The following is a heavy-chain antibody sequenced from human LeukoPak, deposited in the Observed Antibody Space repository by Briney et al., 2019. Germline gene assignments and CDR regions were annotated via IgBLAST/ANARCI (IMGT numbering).Heavy chain of an antibody. J-gene: IGHJ4*02. CDR2: ISGSGGST. Sequence: GGSLRLSCAASGFTFSSYAMSWVRQAPGKELEWVSAISGSGGSTYYADSVKGRFTISRDNSKNTLYLQMNSLRAEDTAVYYCANNPIAVAGFDYWGQGTLVTVSS. CDR1: GFTFSSYA. V-gene: IGHV3-23*01. D-gene: IGHD6-19*01. CDR3: ANNPIAVAGFDY.